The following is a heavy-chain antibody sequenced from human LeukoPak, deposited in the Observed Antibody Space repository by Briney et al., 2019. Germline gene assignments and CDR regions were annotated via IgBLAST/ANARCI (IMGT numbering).Heavy chain of an antibody. J-gene: IGHJ4*02. CDR2: IIPIFGTA. V-gene: IGHV1-69*05. D-gene: IGHD2-2*01. CDR3: ARDQHYATDY. CDR1: GGTFSSYA. Sequence: GASVKVSCKASGGTFSSYAISWVRQAPGQGLEWMGGIIPIFGTANYAQKFRGRVTMTSDTSTSTVYMELSSLISDDTAVYYCARDQHYATDYWGEGTLATVCS.